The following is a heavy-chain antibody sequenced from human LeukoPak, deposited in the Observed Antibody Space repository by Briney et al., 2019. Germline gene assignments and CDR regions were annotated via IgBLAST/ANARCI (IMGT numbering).Heavy chain of an antibody. Sequence: ASVKVSCKASEYTFTRYYMHWVRQAPGQGLEWMGRINPNSGGTDYAQKFQGRVTMTRDTSISTDYMELSRLRSDDTAVYYCVRDRGGYCSRANCRAGWLDPWGQGTLVTVSS. V-gene: IGHV1-2*06. J-gene: IGHJ5*02. CDR2: INPNSGGT. CDR3: VRDRGGYCSRANCRAGWLDP. CDR1: EYTFTRYY. D-gene: IGHD2-2*01.